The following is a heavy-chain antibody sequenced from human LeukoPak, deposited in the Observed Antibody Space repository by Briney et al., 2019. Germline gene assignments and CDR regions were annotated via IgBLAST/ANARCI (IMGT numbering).Heavy chain of an antibody. J-gene: IGHJ4*02. D-gene: IGHD1-26*01. V-gene: IGHV4-59*12. CDR3: ARSVGSYTDS. CDR1: GGSISSYY. Sequence: SETLSLTCTVSGGSISSYYWSWIRQPPGKGLEWIGYIYYSRSTYYNPSLKSRVTISVHTSKNQFSLNLNSVTAADTAVYYCARSVGSYTDSWGQGTLVTVSS. CDR2: IYYSRST.